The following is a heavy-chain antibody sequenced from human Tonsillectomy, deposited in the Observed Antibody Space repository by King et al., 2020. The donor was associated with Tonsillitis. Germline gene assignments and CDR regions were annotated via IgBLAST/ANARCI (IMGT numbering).Heavy chain of an antibody. V-gene: IGHV3-23*04. J-gene: IGHJ4*02. CDR2: ISGSGVST. Sequence: VQLVESGGGLVQPGGSLRLSCAASGFTFSSYAMSWVRQAPGKGLEWVSAISGSGVSTYYADSVKGRFTISRDNSKNTLYLQMNSLRAEDTAVYYCAAGYGSGSYYNVGFDYWGQGTLVTVSS. CDR1: GFTFSSYA. CDR3: AAGYGSGSYYNVGFDY. D-gene: IGHD3-10*01.